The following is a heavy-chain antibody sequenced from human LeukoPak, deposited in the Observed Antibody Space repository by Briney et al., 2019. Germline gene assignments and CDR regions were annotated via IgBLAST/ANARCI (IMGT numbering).Heavy chain of an antibody. CDR3: ARGGVLLWFGELSAPDY. V-gene: IGHV1-8*01. CDR2: MNPNSGNT. D-gene: IGHD3-10*01. Sequence: GASVKASCKASGSTFTSYVINWGRQATGQGLEGMGWMNPNSGNTGYAQKFQGRVTMTRNTSISTAYMELSSLRSEDTAVYYCARGGVLLWFGELSAPDYWDQGTLVTVSS. J-gene: IGHJ4*02. CDR1: GSTFTSYV.